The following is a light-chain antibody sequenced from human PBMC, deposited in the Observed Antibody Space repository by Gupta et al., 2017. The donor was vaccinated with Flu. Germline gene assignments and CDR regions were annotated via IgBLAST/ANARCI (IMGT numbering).Light chain of an antibody. Sequence: TPSQRARQSDSSNFAWYQQKPGQESRHLLYGASTRATGIPARFSGSGAGTAFTLTIINLQYEEFVVYYCQQHNNWTPNTFGQGTRLEIK. V-gene: IGKV3-15*01. J-gene: IGKJ5*01. CDR1: QSDSSN. CDR2: GAS. CDR3: QQHNNWTPNT.